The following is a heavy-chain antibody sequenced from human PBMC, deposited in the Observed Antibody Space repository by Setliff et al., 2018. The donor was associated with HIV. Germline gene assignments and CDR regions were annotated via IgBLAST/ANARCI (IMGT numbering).Heavy chain of an antibody. J-gene: IGHJ4*02. CDR2: ISSSSSSI. V-gene: IGHV3-48*01. CDR3: VRGPQFRPH. Sequence: GESLKISCAASGFTFSSYSMNWVRQAPGKGLEWVSYISSSSSSIYHADSVKGRFTISRDNAKNTLYLQMNRLRAEDTALYYCVRGPQFRPHWGQGTLVTV. CDR1: GFTFSSYS.